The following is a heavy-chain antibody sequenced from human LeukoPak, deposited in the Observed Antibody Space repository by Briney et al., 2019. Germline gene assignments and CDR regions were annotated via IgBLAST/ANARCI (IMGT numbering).Heavy chain of an antibody. CDR3: TAYYYDSGTNDPHRIDS. CDR2: IKSKTDGGTT. J-gene: IGHJ4*02. Sequence: GGSLRLSCAASGFTFSNAWMSWVRQAPGKGLEWVGRIKSKTDGGTTEYAAPVKGRFTISRDDSKNTLYLEMNSLKTEDTAVYYCTAYYYDSGTNDPHRIDSWGQGTLVTVSS. CDR1: GFTFSNAW. D-gene: IGHD3-10*01. V-gene: IGHV3-15*01.